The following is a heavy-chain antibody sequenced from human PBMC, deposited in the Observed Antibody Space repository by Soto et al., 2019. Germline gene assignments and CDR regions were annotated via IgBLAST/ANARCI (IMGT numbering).Heavy chain of an antibody. CDR1: GASISSGNYY. Sequence: SETLSLTCTVSGASISSGNYYWSWIRQPPGMGLEWIGYIYYSGSTYYNPSLKSRVTISVDTSKNQFSLNLSSVTAADTAVYYCAREANIAMAPGWGQGTLVTVSS. J-gene: IGHJ4*02. V-gene: IGHV4-30-4*01. D-gene: IGHD5-18*01. CDR3: AREANIAMAPG. CDR2: IYYSGST.